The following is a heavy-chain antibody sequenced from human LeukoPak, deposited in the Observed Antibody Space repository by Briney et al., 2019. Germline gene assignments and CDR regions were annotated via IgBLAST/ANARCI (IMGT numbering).Heavy chain of an antibody. Sequence: GGSLRLSCAASGFTLTNYWMNWVRQAPGKGLEWVSSISSSSSYIYYADSVKGRFTISRDNAKNSLYLQMNSLRAEDTAVYYCARDSGGQYYDFWSGYWPSSYGMDVWGQGTTVTVSS. CDR3: ARDSGGQYYDFWSGYWPSSYGMDV. V-gene: IGHV3-21*01. D-gene: IGHD3-3*01. CDR2: ISSSSSYI. J-gene: IGHJ6*02. CDR1: GFTLTNYW.